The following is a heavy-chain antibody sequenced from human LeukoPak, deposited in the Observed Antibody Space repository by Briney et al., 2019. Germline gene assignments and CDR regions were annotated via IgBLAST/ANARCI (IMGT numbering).Heavy chain of an antibody. V-gene: IGHV4-34*01. CDR3: ARGGYYGDYLFDY. J-gene: IGHJ4*02. D-gene: IGHD4-17*01. Sequence: PSETLSLTCAVYGGSFSGYYWSWIRQPPGKGLEWIGEINHSGSTNYNPSLKSRVTISVDTSKNQFSLKLSSVTAVDTAVYYCARGGYYGDYLFDYWGQGTLVTVSS. CDR2: INHSGST. CDR1: GGSFSGYY.